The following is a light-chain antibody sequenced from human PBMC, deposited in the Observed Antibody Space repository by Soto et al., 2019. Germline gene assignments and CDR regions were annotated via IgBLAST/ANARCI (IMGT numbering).Light chain of an antibody. J-gene: IGKJ4*01. CDR2: DAS. CDR3: QQYNSYSLIT. CDR1: QSISSW. Sequence: DIQMTQSPSTLSASVGDRVTITCRASQSISSWLAWYQQKPGKAPNLLIYDASTLESGVPSRFSGSGSGTEFTLTISSLQPDDFATYYCQQYNSYSLITFGGGTK. V-gene: IGKV1-5*01.